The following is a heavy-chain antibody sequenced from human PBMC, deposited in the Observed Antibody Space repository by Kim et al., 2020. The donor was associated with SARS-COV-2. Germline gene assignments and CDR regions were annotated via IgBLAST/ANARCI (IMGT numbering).Heavy chain of an antibody. CDR3: ARELRTGMDV. D-gene: IGHD1-7*01. J-gene: IGHJ6*02. V-gene: IGHV3-23*01. Sequence: STYYADSVKGRFTISRDNSKNTLYLQMNSLRAEDTAVYYCARELRTGMDVWGQGTTVTVSS. CDR2: ST.